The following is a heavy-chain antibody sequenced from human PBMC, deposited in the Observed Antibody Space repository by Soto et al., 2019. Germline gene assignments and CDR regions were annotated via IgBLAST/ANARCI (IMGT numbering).Heavy chain of an antibody. CDR3: ARSYSRGWEPRGYYYYYYGMDV. J-gene: IGHJ6*02. Sequence: ASVEVSCKXSGYTFTSYGISWVRQAPGQGLEWMGWISAYNGNTNYAQKLQGRVTMTTDTSTSTAYMELRSLRSDDTAVYYCARSYSRGWEPRGYYYYYYGMDVWGQGTTVTVSS. D-gene: IGHD6-19*01. CDR1: GYTFTSYG. V-gene: IGHV1-18*01. CDR2: ISAYNGNT.